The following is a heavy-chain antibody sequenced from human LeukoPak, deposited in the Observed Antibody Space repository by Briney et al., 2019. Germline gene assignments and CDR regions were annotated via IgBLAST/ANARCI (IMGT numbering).Heavy chain of an antibody. CDR1: GYAFTGYY. CDR3: AALGVVPAAMMGGYYYYYMDV. Sequence: ASVKVSCKASGYAFTGYYMRWVRQAPGEGLEWGGWINPNSGGTNYAQKFPGRVTMTRDTSISTAYMELSRLSSDDTAVYYRAALGVVPAAMMGGYYYYYMDVWGKGTTVTVSS. D-gene: IGHD2-2*01. J-gene: IGHJ6*03. V-gene: IGHV1-2*02. CDR2: INPNSGGT.